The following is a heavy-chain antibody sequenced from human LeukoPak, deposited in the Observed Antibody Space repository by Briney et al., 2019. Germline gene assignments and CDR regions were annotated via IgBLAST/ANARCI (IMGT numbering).Heavy chain of an antibody. J-gene: IGHJ3*02. D-gene: IGHD1-26*01. CDR3: AREAPVGATSGRNAFDI. Sequence: GGSLRLSCASTGFTFDDYGMSWVRKAPGKALEWVSSISSSSSYIYYADSVKGRFTISRDNAKNSLYLQMNSLRAEDTAVYYCAREAPVGATSGRNAFDIWGQGTMVTVSS. CDR1: GFTFDDYG. V-gene: IGHV3-21*04. CDR2: ISSSSSYI.